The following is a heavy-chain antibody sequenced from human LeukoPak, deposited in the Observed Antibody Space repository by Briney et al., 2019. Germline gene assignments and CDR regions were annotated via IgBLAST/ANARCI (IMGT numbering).Heavy chain of an antibody. CDR1: GGSFSVYY. J-gene: IGHJ4*02. Sequence: PSETLSLTCAVYGGSFSVYYWSWIRQPPGKGLEWIGEINHSGSTNYNPSLKSRVTISVDTSKNQFSLKLSSVTAADTAVYYCARGGPVVVVVAATGDDYWGQGTLVTVSS. CDR2: INHSGST. CDR3: ARGGPVVVVVAATGDDY. D-gene: IGHD2-15*01. V-gene: IGHV4-34*01.